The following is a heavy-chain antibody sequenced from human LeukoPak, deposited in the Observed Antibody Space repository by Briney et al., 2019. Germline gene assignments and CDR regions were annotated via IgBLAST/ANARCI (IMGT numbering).Heavy chain of an antibody. J-gene: IGHJ4*02. CDR2: IYYSGST. Sequence: SETLSLTCTVSGGSISSSGYYWGWIRQPPGKGLEWFGSIYYSGSTYYNPSLKSRVTISVDTSKNQFSLKLSSVTAADTAVYYCARDRQDSSGWYPYYFDYWGQGTLVTVSP. CDR3: ARDRQDSSGWYPYYFDY. V-gene: IGHV4-39*07. CDR1: GGSISSSGYY. D-gene: IGHD6-19*01.